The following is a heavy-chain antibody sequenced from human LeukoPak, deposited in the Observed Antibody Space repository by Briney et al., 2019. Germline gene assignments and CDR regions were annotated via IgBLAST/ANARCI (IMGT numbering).Heavy chain of an antibody. CDR1: GFTFSDYY. Sequence: GGSLRLSCAASGFTFSDYYMSWIRQAPGKGLEWVSSISSSSSYIYYADSVKGRFTISRDNAKNSLYLQMNSLRAEDTAVYYCASGITGTVGYCSGGSCYSGYWGQGTLVTVSS. J-gene: IGHJ4*02. V-gene: IGHV3-11*06. CDR2: ISSSSSYI. D-gene: IGHD2-15*01. CDR3: ASGITGTVGYCSGGSCYSGY.